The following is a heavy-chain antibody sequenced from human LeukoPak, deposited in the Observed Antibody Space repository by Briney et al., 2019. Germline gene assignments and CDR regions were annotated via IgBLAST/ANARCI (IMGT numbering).Heavy chain of an antibody. CDR3: ARGRRYFDWLLPHHNWFDP. Sequence: SETLSLTCAVYGGSFSGYYWSWIRQPPGKGLEWTGEINHSGSTNYNPSLKSRVTISVDTSKNQFSLKLSSVTAADTAVYYCARGRRYFDWLLPHHNWFDPWGQGTLVTVSS. J-gene: IGHJ5*02. D-gene: IGHD3-9*01. CDR2: INHSGST. CDR1: GGSFSGYY. V-gene: IGHV4-34*01.